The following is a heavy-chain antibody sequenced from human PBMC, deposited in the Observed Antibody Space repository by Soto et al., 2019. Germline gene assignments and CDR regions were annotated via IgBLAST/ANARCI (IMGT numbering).Heavy chain of an antibody. J-gene: IGHJ4*02. V-gene: IGHV3-73*01. CDR1: GFTFSGSA. CDR3: TSRIAVAGTGASDY. Sequence: GSLRLSCAASGFTFSGSAMHWVRQASGKGLEWVGRIRSKANSYATAYAASVKGRFTISRDDSNNTAYLQMNSLRTEDTAVYYCTSRIAVAGTGASDYWGQGTLVTVSS. D-gene: IGHD6-19*01. CDR2: IRSKANSYAT.